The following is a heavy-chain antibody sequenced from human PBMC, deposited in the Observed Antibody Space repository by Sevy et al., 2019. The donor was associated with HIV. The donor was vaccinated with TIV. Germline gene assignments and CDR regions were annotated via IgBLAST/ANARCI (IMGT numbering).Heavy chain of an antibody. V-gene: IGHV1-2*02. CDR3: ARVAHGVPLWPPFDY. J-gene: IGHJ4*02. Sequence: ASVKVSCKASGYTFIDYYIHWVRQAPGQGLEWMGWINPNSGDTSYAQKFQGRVTMTRDMSIPTAYMDLSRLKSDDTDLYYCARVAHGVPLWPPFDYWGQGTLVTVSS. D-gene: IGHD3-10*01. CDR1: GYTFIDYY. CDR2: INPNSGDT.